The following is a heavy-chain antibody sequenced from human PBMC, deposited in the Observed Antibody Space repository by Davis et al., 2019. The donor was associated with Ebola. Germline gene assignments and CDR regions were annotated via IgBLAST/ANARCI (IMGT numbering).Heavy chain of an antibody. J-gene: IGHJ4*02. CDR2: ISGNGGGT. CDR1: GFTFSSYA. Sequence: GESLKISCAASGFTFSSYAMSWVRQAPGKGLEWVSAISGNGGGTYYADSVKGRFTISRDNSKNTVYLQTNRVRVEDTAVYYCVRDTIEGATTFDYWGQGTLVTVS. V-gene: IGHV3-23*01. D-gene: IGHD1-26*01. CDR3: VRDTIEGATTFDY.